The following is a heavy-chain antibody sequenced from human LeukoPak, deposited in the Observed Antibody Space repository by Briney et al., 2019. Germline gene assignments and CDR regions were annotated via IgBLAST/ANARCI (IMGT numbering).Heavy chain of an antibody. Sequence: SETLSLTCTVSGDSITSYYWSWIRQPPGKGLEWIGYIYYSGSTNYNSSLKSRVTISVDTSENQFSLKLNSVTAADTAVYYCASLRFQYYFDYWGQGTLVTVSS. CDR1: GDSITSYY. CDR2: IYYSGST. J-gene: IGHJ4*02. CDR3: ASLRFQYYFDY. D-gene: IGHD3-3*01. V-gene: IGHV4-59*01.